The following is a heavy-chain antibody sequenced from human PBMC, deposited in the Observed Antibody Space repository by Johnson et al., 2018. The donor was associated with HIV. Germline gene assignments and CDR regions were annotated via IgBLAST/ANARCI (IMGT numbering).Heavy chain of an antibody. J-gene: IGHJ3*02. CDR3: ARDGPYYDSMGYYYGTVFYAFDI. CDR2: INWNGGST. V-gene: IGHV3-20*04. Sequence: VHLVESGGGVVRPGGSLRLSCAASGFTFDDYGMSWVRQAPGKGLEWVSGINWNGGSTGYADSVKGRFIISRDTSKNTLYLQMNSLRAEDTAVYYCARDGPYYDSMGYYYGTVFYAFDIWGQGTMVTVSS. D-gene: IGHD3-22*01. CDR1: GFTFDDYG.